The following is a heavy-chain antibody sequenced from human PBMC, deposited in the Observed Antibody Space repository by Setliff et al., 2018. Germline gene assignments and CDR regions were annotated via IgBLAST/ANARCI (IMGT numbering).Heavy chain of an antibody. CDR2: IYHSGSA. J-gene: IGHJ5*01. Sequence: PSETLSLTCTVSGDSISSGDYFWSWIRQPPGKGLEWIAYIYHSGSAYYNPSLRSRVTMLVDTSKQQFSLTLRSVTAADTAVYYCAREVICGGASCYSAWLDSWGQGILVTVSS. CDR3: AREVICGGASCYSAWLDS. D-gene: IGHD2-15*01. V-gene: IGHV4-30-4*02. CDR1: GDSISSGDYF.